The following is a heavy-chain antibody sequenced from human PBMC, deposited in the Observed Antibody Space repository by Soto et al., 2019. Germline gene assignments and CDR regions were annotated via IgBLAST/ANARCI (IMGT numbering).Heavy chain of an antibody. V-gene: IGHV5-10-1*01. CDR1: GYSFTSYW. Sequence: GESLKISCKGSGYSFTSYWISWVRQMPGKGLEWMGRIDPSDSYTNYSPSFQGHVTISADKSISTAYLQWSSLKASDTAMYYCARHRGLRFLEWLRPKTPYYYHGMDVWGQGTTVTVSS. CDR2: IDPSDSYT. CDR3: ARHRGLRFLEWLRPKTPYYYHGMDV. D-gene: IGHD3-3*01. J-gene: IGHJ6*02.